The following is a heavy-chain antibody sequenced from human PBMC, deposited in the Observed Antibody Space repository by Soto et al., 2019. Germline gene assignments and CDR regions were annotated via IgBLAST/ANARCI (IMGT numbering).Heavy chain of an antibody. CDR2: IYYSGST. J-gene: IGHJ3*02. Sequence: SETLSLTCTVSGGSISSYYWSWIRQPPGKGLEWIGYIYYSGSTNYNPSLKSRVTISVDTSKNQFSLKLSSVTAADTAVYYCARGAPLPLYCSGGSCLDALDIWGQGTMVTVSS. CDR1: GGSISSYY. CDR3: ARGAPLPLYCSGGSCLDALDI. D-gene: IGHD2-15*01. V-gene: IGHV4-59*01.